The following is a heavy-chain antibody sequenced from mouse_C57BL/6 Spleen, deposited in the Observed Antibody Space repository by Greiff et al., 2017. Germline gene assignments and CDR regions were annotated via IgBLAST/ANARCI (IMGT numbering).Heavy chain of an antibody. CDR1: GYAFSSSW. D-gene: IGHD2-3*01. Sequence: VPLQPSGPELVKPGASVKISCKASGYAFSSSWMNWVKQRPGKGLEWIGRIYPGDGATSYNGKFKGKATLTTDKSSSTAYMQLSSLTSEDSAVXFCARGGYDVDYFDDWGQGTTLTVSA. V-gene: IGHV1-82*01. CDR2: IYPGDGAT. CDR3: ARGGYDVDYFDD. J-gene: IGHJ2*01.